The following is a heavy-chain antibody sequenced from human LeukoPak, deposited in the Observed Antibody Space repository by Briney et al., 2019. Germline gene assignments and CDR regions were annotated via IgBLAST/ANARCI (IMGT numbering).Heavy chain of an antibody. CDR3: ARDKIVGATNLDF. D-gene: IGHD1-26*01. V-gene: IGHV3-7*01. Sequence: GGSLRLSCAASGFTFSDYWMSWVRQAPGKGLEWVANIEQDRSETYYVDSVKGRFTISRDNAKNSLYLQTNSLRADDTAVYFCARDKIVGATNLDFWGQGTLVTVSS. CDR1: GFTFSDYW. J-gene: IGHJ4*02. CDR2: IEQDRSET.